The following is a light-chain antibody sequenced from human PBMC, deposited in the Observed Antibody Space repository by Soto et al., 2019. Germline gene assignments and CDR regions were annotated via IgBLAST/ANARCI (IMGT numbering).Light chain of an antibody. CDR2: EVS. CDR1: SSDVGDYNY. Sequence: QSALTQPPSASGSPGQSVTISCTGTSSDVGDYNYVSWYQQHPGKAPKLMIYEVSKRPSGFPDRFSGSQSGNTASLTVSGLQAEDEADYYCSSYAGSLYVFGTGTKLTVL. CDR3: SSYAGSLYV. J-gene: IGLJ1*01. V-gene: IGLV2-8*01.